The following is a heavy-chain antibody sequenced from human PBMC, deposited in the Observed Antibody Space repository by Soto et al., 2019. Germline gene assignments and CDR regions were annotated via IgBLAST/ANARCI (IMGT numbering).Heavy chain of an antibody. Sequence: QVQLQESGPGLVKPSDTLSLICAVSGYSISSSNWWGWIRQPPGKGLEWIGNIYYSGSAYYNPSLKSRGTMSVDTSKNQFSLKLTSVTAVDTAVYYCARGYYAKAFDIWGQGTTVTVSS. CDR3: ARGYYAKAFDI. J-gene: IGHJ3*02. CDR1: GYSISSSNW. CDR2: IYYSGSA. D-gene: IGHD2-2*01. V-gene: IGHV4-28*03.